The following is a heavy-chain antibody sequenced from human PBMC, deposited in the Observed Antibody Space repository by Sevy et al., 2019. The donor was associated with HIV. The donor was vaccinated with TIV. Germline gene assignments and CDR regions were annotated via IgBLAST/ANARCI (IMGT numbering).Heavy chain of an antibody. CDR1: GFKFSDYW. CDR3: AREVGGFNWRPYYFDS. V-gene: IGHV3-7*01. J-gene: IGHJ4*02. Sequence: GGSLRLSCAASGFKFSDYWMSWVRQSPGKGLDWVATIKKEESRNNYVELGKGRLAISRDNGKNSVSLQMNGLRVEDTALYYCAREVGGFNWRPYYFDSWGQGTLVTVSS. CDR2: IKKEESRN. D-gene: IGHD3-3*01.